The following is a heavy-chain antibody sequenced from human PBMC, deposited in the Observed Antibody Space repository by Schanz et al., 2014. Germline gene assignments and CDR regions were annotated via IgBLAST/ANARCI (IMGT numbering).Heavy chain of an antibody. Sequence: QVQLVQSGAEVKKPGASVKVSCKASGYTLTGFGVSWVRQAPGQGLEWLGWINPNSGATSSAQKFQGRVTMTRDTSSSTVYMELRSLTSDDSAVYYCARDRDQWDGNYLDYWGQGTLVTVSS. CDR2: INPNSGAT. V-gene: IGHV1-2*02. CDR1: GYTLTGFG. CDR3: ARDRDQWDGNYLDY. D-gene: IGHD1-26*01. J-gene: IGHJ4*02.